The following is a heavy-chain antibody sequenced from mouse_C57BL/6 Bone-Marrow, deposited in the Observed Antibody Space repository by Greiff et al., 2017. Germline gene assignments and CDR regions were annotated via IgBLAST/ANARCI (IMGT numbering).Heavy chain of an antibody. CDR1: GYTFTSYW. D-gene: IGHD1-2*01. CDR3: ARSGYYGPDN. V-gene: IGHV1-72*01. CDR2: IDPESGGT. J-gene: IGHJ2*01. Sequence: VQLQQSGAELVKPGASVKLSCKASGYTFTSYWMHWVKQRPGRGLEWIGRIDPESGGTKYNEKFQSKATLTGDKSSSTAYMQLSRQTSEDSAVYYCARSGYYGPDNWGQGTTLTVSS.